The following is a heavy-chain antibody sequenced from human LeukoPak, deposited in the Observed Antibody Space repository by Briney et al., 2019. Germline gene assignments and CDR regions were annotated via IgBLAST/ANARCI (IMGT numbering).Heavy chain of an antibody. Sequence: ASVKVSCKASGGTFSSYAISWVRQAPGQGLEWMGGVIPIFGTANYAQKFQGRVTITTDESTSTAYMELSSLRSEDTAVYYCAAASGYGQYYFDYWGQGTLVTVSS. J-gene: IGHJ4*02. D-gene: IGHD5-12*01. V-gene: IGHV1-69*05. CDR2: VIPIFGTA. CDR1: GGTFSSYA. CDR3: AAASGYGQYYFDY.